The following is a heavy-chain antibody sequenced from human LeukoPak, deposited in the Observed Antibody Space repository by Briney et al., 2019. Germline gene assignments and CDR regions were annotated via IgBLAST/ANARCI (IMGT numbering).Heavy chain of an antibody. CDR3: ARSSYHLRYSSGWYY. Sequence: ASVKVSCKASGGTFSSYAISWVRQAPGQGLEWMGGIIPLLGTANYAQKFQGRVTITADDSTSTAYMELSGLRSEDTAVYYCARSSYHLRYSSGWYYWGQGTLVTVSS. CDR2: IIPLLGTA. D-gene: IGHD6-19*01. CDR1: GGTFSSYA. V-gene: IGHV1-69*13. J-gene: IGHJ4*02.